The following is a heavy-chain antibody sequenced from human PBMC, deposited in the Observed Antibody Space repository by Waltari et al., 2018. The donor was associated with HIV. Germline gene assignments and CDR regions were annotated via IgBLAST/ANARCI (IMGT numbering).Heavy chain of an antibody. CDR3: ARGGFYGSGSKVN. D-gene: IGHD3-10*01. J-gene: IGHJ4*02. CDR2: IKQDGSEK. V-gene: IGHV3-7*04. CDR1: GSTFSSYW. Sequence: EVQLVESGGGLVQPGGSLGLSCAAFGSTFSSYWMGWVRQAPGKGLEWVANIKQDGSEKYYVDSVNGRFTISRDNAENSLYLQMNSLRAEDTAVYYCARGGFYGSGSKVNWGQGTLVTVSS.